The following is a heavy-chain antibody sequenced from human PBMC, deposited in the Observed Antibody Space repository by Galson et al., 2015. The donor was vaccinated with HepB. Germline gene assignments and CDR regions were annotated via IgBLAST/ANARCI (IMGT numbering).Heavy chain of an antibody. V-gene: IGHV6-1*01. Sequence: CAISGDSVSSNSAAWNWIRQSPSRGLEWLGRIYYRSKWYNDYAISMKSRITINPDTSKNQFSLQLKSVTPEDTAVYFCARGAVAAAGNYFYYYGLDVWGQGTTVTVSS. D-gene: IGHD6-13*01. J-gene: IGHJ6*02. CDR3: ARGAVAAAGNYFYYYGLDV. CDR1: GDSVSSNSAA. CDR2: IYYRSKWYN.